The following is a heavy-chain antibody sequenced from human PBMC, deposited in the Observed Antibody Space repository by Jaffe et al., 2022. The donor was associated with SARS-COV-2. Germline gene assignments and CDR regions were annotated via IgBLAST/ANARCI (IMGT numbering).Heavy chain of an antibody. Sequence: QVQLVESGGGVVQPGRSLRLSCAASGFTFGSYEMHWVRQAPGKGLEWVALISYHGSDKYYADSVKGRFTISRDNSKNTLYLQMSSLRVDDTAVYYCAREQDWAFDIWGQGTTVTVSS. J-gene: IGHJ3*02. D-gene: IGHD2-15*01. CDR3: AREQDWAFDI. CDR1: GFTFGSYE. V-gene: IGHV3-30*04. CDR2: ISYHGSDK.